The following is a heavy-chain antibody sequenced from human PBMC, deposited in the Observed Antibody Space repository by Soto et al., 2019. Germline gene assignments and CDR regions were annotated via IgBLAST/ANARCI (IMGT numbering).Heavy chain of an antibody. CDR1: GYIFTSYA. Sequence: ASVKISCKAPGYIFTSYAIHWVRQAPGERPEWMGWINAGSGDTKYSQKFQGRVTITRDTSASTVYMELGSLRSEDTAVYYCATDYGSGTYYRDYYFDYWGQGTVVTAPQ. D-gene: IGHD3-10*01. J-gene: IGHJ4*02. V-gene: IGHV1-3*01. CDR2: INAGSGDT. CDR3: ATDYGSGTYYRDYYFDY.